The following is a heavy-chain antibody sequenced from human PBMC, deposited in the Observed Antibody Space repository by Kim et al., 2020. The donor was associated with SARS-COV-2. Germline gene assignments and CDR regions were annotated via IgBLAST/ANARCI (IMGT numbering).Heavy chain of an antibody. Sequence: GGSLRLSCAASGFTFSSYWMHWVRQAPGKGLVWVSRINSDGSSTSYADSVKGRFTISRDNAKNTLYLQMNSLRAEDTAVYYCARAGLHYYDSSEGWFDPWGQGTLVTVSS. CDR1: GFTFSSYW. V-gene: IGHV3-74*01. CDR3: ARAGLHYYDSSEGWFDP. CDR2: INSDGSST. D-gene: IGHD3-22*01. J-gene: IGHJ5*02.